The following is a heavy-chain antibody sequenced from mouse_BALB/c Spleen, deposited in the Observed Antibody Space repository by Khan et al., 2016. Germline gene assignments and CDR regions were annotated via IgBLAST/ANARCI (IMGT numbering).Heavy chain of an antibody. D-gene: IGHD2-2*01. CDR1: GYTFTNSG. J-gene: IGHJ1*01. V-gene: IGHV9-1*02. CDR2: INTYTGEP. CDR3: ERGAMVPTGWYFGV. Sequence: QIQLVQSGPELKKPGETVKISCKASGYTFTNSGMNWVKQAPGKGLKWVGWINTYTGEPTYADDFKGRFAFSLETSASTAYLQINNLKNEDMTTXFCERGAMVPTGWYFGVWGAGTTVTVSS.